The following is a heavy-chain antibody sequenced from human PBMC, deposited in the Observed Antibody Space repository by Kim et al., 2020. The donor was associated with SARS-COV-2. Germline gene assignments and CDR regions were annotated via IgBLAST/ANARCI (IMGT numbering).Heavy chain of an antibody. Sequence: GGSLRLSCAASGFTFSNAWMSWVRQAPGKGLEWVGRIKSKTDGGTTDYAAPVKGRFTISRDDSKNTLYLQMNSLKTEDTAVYYCTTNTYYDYVWGSYRYEADYWGQGTLVTVSS. CDR1: GFTFSNAW. D-gene: IGHD3-16*02. CDR3: TTNTYYDYVWGSYRYEADY. V-gene: IGHV3-15*01. J-gene: IGHJ4*02. CDR2: IKSKTDGGTT.